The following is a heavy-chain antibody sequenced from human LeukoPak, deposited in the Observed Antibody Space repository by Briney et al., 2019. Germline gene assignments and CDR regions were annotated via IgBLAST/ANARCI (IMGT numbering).Heavy chain of an antibody. CDR3: ARDLNGYSYGYDAFDI. D-gene: IGHD5-18*01. CDR2: ISAYNGNT. Sequence: GASVKVSCKASGYTFTSYGISWVRQAPGQVLEWMGWISAYNGNTNYAQKLQGRVTMTTDTSTSTAYMELRSLRSDDTAVYYCARDLNGYSYGYDAFDIWGQGTMVTVSS. V-gene: IGHV1-18*01. CDR1: GYTFTSYG. J-gene: IGHJ3*02.